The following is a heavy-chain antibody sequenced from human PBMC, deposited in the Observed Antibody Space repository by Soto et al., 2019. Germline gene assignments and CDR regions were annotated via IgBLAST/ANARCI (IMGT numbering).Heavy chain of an antibody. V-gene: IGHV1-8*01. CDR3: AREDRRGYSYGHPYTWFDP. CDR2: MNPNSGNT. Sequence: ASVTVSCKASGYTFGSYDINGVRQAPGQGLEWMGWMNPNSGNTGYAQKFQGRVTMTRSTSVSTAYMELTGLRSEDTAVYYCAREDRRGYSYGHPYTWFDPWGQGTLVTVSS. CDR1: GYTFGSYD. J-gene: IGHJ5*02. D-gene: IGHD5-18*01.